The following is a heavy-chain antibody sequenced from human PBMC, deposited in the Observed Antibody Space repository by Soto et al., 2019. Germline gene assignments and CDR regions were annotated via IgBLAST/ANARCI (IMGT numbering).Heavy chain of an antibody. CDR3: ARVPPDDYSNYDDFDY. D-gene: IGHD4-4*01. V-gene: IGHV1-69*02. Sequence: SVKVSCKASGGTFSSYTISWVRQAPGQGLEWMGRIIPILGIANYAQKFQGRVTITADKSTSTAYMELSSLRSEDTAVYYCARVPPDDYSNYDDFDYWGQGTLVTVSS. CDR2: IIPILGIA. J-gene: IGHJ4*02. CDR1: GGTFSSYT.